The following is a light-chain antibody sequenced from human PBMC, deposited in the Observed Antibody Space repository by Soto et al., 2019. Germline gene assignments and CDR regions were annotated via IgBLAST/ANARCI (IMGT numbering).Light chain of an antibody. CDR2: DAS. Sequence: EIVLTQSPATLSLSPGERATLSCRASQSIGSFLAWYQQKPGQPPRLLIYDASNRATGIPGRFSGSGPGTDFTLTISSLEPEDFAFYYCQQRGNWPPTFGPGTKVNIK. CDR1: QSIGSF. J-gene: IGKJ3*01. V-gene: IGKV3-11*01. CDR3: QQRGNWPPT.